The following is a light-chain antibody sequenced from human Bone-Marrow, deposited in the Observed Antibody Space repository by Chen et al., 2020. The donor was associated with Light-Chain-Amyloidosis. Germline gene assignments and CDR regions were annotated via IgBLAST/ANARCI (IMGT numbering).Light chain of an antibody. J-gene: IGKJ1*01. CDR1: QIVGFK. Sequence: EGEMTQSPATLSVSPGERATRSCRASQIVGFKVDWYQQIPGQAPRLLIFGISTRETGIPDRFSGRGSGTEFTLTINSLQSEDCAVYDCQQYNDWPLGGTFGQGTKVDIK. CDR2: GIS. CDR3: QQYNDWPLGGT. V-gene: IGKV3-15*01.